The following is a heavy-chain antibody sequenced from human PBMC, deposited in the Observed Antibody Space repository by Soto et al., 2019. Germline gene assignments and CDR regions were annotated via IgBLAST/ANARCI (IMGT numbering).Heavy chain of an antibody. CDR1: GYTFTTHY. Sequence: QVQLVQSGTEVKKPGASVKVSCKASGYTFTTHYMHWVRQAPGQGLEWMGIINPNGGRTTYALKFQGRVTMTSDTSTNTVYVELTSLRSEDTAVYYSARAGENYGSGTFSPPLRYYFNSWGQGTLVTVSS. J-gene: IGHJ4*02. V-gene: IGHV1-46*01. CDR2: INPNGGRT. D-gene: IGHD3-10*01. CDR3: ARAGENYGSGTFSPPLRYYFNS.